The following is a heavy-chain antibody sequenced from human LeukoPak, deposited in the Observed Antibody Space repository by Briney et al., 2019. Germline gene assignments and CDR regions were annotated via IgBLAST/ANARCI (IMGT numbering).Heavy chain of an antibody. CDR2: INHSGST. D-gene: IGHD5-24*01. Sequence: SETLSLTCTVSGGSFSGYYWSWIRQPPGKGLEWIGEINHSGSTNYNPSLKSRVTISVDTSKNQFSLKLSSVTAADTAVYYCARRSYNSPFRYWGQGTLVTVSS. CDR1: GGSFSGYY. V-gene: IGHV4-34*01. J-gene: IGHJ4*02. CDR3: ARRSYNSPFRY.